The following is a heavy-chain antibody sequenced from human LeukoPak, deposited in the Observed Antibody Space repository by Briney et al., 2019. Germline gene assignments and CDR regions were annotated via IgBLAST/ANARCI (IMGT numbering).Heavy chain of an antibody. V-gene: IGHV1-2*06. D-gene: IGHD3-10*01. J-gene: IGHJ3*02. CDR3: ARALLWFGELFAFDI. CDR2: INPNSGGT. Sequence: GASVKVSCKASGYTFTGYYMHWERQAPGQGLEWMGRINPNSGGTNYAQKFQGRVTMTRDTSISTAYMELSRLRSDDTAVYYCARALLWFGELFAFDIWGQGTMVTVSS. CDR1: GYTFTGYY.